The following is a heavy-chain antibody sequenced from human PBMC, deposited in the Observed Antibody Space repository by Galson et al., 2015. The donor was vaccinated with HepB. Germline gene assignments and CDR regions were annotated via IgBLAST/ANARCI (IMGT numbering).Heavy chain of an antibody. Sequence: SLRLSCAASGFPFSSYAMSWVRQAPGKGLEWLSFISGNGGAYYAESVKGRFTISRDNSKSTLFLLVNSLRVEDTAVYYCVRYDYGAKSDTWGQGTLVTVSS. D-gene: IGHD4-17*01. CDR3: VRYDYGAKSDT. CDR1: GFPFSSYA. V-gene: IGHV3-23*01. CDR2: ISGNGGA. J-gene: IGHJ5*02.